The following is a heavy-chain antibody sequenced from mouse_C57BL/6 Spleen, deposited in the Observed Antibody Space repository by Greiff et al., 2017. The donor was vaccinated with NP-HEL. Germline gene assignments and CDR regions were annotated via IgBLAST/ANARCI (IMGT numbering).Heavy chain of an antibody. J-gene: IGHJ4*01. Sequence: VKLQESGAELVKPGASVKLSCKASGYTFTSYWMHWVKQRPGQGLEWIGMIHPNSGSTNYNEKFKSKATLTVDKSSSTAYMQLSSLTSEDSAVYYGARSSDGYYGAMDYWGQGTSVTVSS. CDR2: IHPNSGST. V-gene: IGHV1-64*01. CDR3: ARSSDGYYGAMDY. D-gene: IGHD2-3*01. CDR1: GYTFTSYW.